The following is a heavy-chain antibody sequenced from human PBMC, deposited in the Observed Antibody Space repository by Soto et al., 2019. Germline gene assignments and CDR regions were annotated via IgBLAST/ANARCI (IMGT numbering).Heavy chain of an antibody. Sequence: QVTLKESGPTLVKPTQPLTLTCTFSGVSLSTTGMGVGGIRRPPGKALEVLALVYWDDDKRYSPSPKSTLTITKDTSKNQVVLTMTYMDPVDTATYYCAPRIEGAFLDHWGQGTLATAS. J-gene: IGHJ4*02. CDR3: APRIEGAFLDH. D-gene: IGHD3-3*01. V-gene: IGHV2-5*02. CDR1: GVSLSTTGMG. CDR2: VYWDDDK.